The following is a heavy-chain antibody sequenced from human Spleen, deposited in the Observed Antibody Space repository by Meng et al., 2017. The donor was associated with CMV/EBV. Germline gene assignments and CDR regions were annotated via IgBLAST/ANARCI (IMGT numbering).Heavy chain of an antibody. V-gene: IGHV3-30-3*01. Sequence: GESLKISCAASGFTFSSYAMHWVRQAPGKGLEWVAVISYDGSNKYYADSVKGRFTISRDNSKNTLYLQMNSLRAEDTAVYYCARDGEGIYGMDVWGQGTTVTVSS. CDR1: GFTFSSYA. J-gene: IGHJ6*02. CDR2: ISYDGSNK. CDR3: ARDGEGIYGMDV. D-gene: IGHD3-10*01.